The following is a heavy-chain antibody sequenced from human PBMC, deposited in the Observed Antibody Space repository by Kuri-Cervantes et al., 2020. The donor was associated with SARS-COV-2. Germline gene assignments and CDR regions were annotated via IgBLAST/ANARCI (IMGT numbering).Heavy chain of an antibody. V-gene: IGHV4-39*01. CDR1: GGSISSSSYY. Sequence: ESLKISCTVSGGSISSSSYYWGWIRQPPGKGLEWIGSIYYSGSTYYNPSLKSRVTISVDTSKNQFSLKLSSVTAADTAVYYCARHARGWYRDDYWGQGTLVTVS. J-gene: IGHJ4*02. CDR2: IYYSGST. CDR3: ARHARGWYRDDY. D-gene: IGHD6-19*01.